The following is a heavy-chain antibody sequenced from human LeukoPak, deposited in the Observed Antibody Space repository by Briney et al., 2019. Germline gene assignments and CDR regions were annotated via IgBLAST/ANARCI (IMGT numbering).Heavy chain of an antibody. D-gene: IGHD4-17*01. Sequence: SETLSLTCTVSGCSISSYYWSWIRQPPGKGLEGSGYIHYSGSTNYNPSLKSRVTISVDTSKNQFSLKMRSVTAADTAVYYCAREQYADLIFDSWGQGTLVTVSS. CDR3: AREQYADLIFDS. CDR1: GCSISSYY. J-gene: IGHJ4*02. V-gene: IGHV4-59*01. CDR2: IHYSGST.